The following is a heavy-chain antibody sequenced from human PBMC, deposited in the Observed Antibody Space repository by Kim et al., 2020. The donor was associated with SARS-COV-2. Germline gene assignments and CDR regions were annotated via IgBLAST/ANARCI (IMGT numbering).Heavy chain of an antibody. Sequence: YAATVKRRFTISRDDSKNTEYLQMNSLKTEDSAVYNCIQGGYGDESWFDRWGRGTLITVSS. V-gene: IGHV3-73*01. J-gene: IGHJ5*02. D-gene: IGHD4-17*01. CDR3: IQGGYGDESWFDR.